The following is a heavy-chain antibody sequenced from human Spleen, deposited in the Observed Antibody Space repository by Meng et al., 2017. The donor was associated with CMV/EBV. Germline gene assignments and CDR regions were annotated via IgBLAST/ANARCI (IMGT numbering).Heavy chain of an antibody. CDR2: IIPIFGTA. V-gene: IGHV1-69*05. Sequence: KASGGTFSSYAISWVRQAPGQGLEWMGGIIPIFGTANYAQKFQGRVTITTDESTSTAYMELSSLRSEDTAVYYCARGSPGAEYFQHWGQGTLVTVSS. CDR3: ARGSPGAEYFQH. J-gene: IGHJ1*01. CDR1: GGTFSSYA.